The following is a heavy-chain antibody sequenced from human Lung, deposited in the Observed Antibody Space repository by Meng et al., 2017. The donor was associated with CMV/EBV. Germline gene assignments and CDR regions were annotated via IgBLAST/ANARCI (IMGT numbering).Heavy chain of an antibody. V-gene: IGHV1-2*02. CDR1: GYTFSAYQ. D-gene: IGHD1-26*01. CDR3: ARFGGAPVGSTPPDY. Sequence: SVTVPRXPSGYTFSAYQMHWIRQAPGHGLEWMGWINPSSGVTRSAPKYQGRVTMTSDRYSTAYLELTSLTSDDTAFYYCARFGGAPVGSTPPDYWGQGTLVTVSS. CDR2: INPSSGVT. J-gene: IGHJ4*02.